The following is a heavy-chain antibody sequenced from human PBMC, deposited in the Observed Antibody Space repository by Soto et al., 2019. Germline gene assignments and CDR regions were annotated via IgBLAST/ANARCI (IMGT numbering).Heavy chain of an antibody. CDR1: GGTFSSYA. CDR2: IIPIFGTA. J-gene: IGHJ4*02. D-gene: IGHD5-12*01. Sequence: QVQLVQSGAEVKKPGSSVKVSCKASGGTFSSYAISWVRQAPGQGLKWMGGIIPIFGTANYGQKVQGRVTITAHESTSPAYMELSSLRSEDTAVYYCARDPREMGDGYVTGWGQGTLVTVSS. CDR3: ARDPREMGDGYVTG. V-gene: IGHV1-69*12.